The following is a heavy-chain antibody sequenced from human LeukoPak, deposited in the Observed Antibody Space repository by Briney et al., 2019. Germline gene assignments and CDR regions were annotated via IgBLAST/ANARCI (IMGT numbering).Heavy chain of an antibody. J-gene: IGHJ4*02. CDR2: ICSGGDTI. V-gene: IGHV3-11*01. D-gene: IGHD5-18*01. CDR1: GFSFSDNF. Sequence: PGGSLRLSCTASGFSFSDNFMGWIRPGPGKGLEWVSYICSGGDTIHYLDAVKGRFSISRDNSMMSLYLQMSRLRVDDTAVYYCARGGYGWTFKQWGQGTLVSVSS. CDR3: ARGGYGWTFKQ.